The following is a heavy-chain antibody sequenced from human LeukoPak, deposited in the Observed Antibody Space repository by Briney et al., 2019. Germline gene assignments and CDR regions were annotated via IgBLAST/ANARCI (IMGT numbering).Heavy chain of an antibody. V-gene: IGHV4-61*08. D-gene: IGHD4-23*01. CDR2: MYHTRSS. CDR1: GASVSSDDYY. CDR3: ARDPSLGGTYYYGMDV. J-gene: IGHJ6*02. Sequence: SETLSLTCTVSGASVSSDDYYWTWIRQPPGKGLEWIGYMYHTRSSNYNPSLKSRVTISVDTSKNQFSLKLSSVTAADTAVYYCARDPSLGGTYYYGMDVWGQGTTVTVSS.